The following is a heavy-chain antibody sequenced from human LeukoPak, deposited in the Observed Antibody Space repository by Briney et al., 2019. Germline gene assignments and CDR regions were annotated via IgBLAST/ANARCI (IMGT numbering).Heavy chain of an antibody. CDR1: GFTFSDYY. CDR3: AKDRDYSDYYIDC. D-gene: IGHD4-11*01. V-gene: IGHV3-23*01. J-gene: IGHJ4*02. Sequence: GGSLRLSCAASGFTFSDYYMSWVRQAPGKGLEWVSGINGNGGNTHYTDSVKGRFTISRDNSKNTLYLQMNSLRAEDTAVYYCAKDRDYSDYYIDCWGQGTLVTVSS. CDR2: INGNGGNT.